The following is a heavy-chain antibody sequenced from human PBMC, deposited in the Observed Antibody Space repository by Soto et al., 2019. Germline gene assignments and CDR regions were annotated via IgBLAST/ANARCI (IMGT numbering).Heavy chain of an antibody. CDR1: SASISSSSYT. Sequence: PSETLSLTCTVSSASISSSSYTWGWIRQPPGKGLEWIGSIYYSGTTYYNPSLNSRVTVSVDTSKNQFSLKVTSVTAADATLYYCAREFFDSSEYTTNWFDPWGQGNLVTVSS. CDR2: IYYSGTT. V-gene: IGHV4-39*01. J-gene: IGHJ5*02. CDR3: AREFFDSSEYTTNWFDP. D-gene: IGHD3-22*01.